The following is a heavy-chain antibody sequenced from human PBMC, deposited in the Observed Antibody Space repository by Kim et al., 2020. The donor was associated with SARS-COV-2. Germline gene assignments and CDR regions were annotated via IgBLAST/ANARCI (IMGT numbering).Heavy chain of an antibody. CDR2: IRADNGNT. CDR3: ARVAHKKLTLVRGVIIKPYEL. V-gene: IGHV1-18*01. Sequence: ASVKVSCKASGYTFPSYGISWVRQAPGQGLEWMGWIRADNGNTHYSQKFQGRVTMTTDTSTSTAYMDLRSLRSDDTAVYFCARVAHKKLTLVRGVIIKPYELWGQGTLVTVSA. D-gene: IGHD3-10*01. J-gene: IGHJ4*02. CDR1: GYTFPSYG.